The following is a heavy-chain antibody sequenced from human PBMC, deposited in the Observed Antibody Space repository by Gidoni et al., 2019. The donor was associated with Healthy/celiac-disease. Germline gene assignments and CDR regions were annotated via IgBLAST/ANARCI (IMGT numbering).Heavy chain of an antibody. V-gene: IGHV1-2*04. CDR2: INPSSGGT. CDR1: GYTFTGYS. Sequence: QVQLVQSGADVKKPGASVKVSFQASGYTFTGYSMPWVRQAPGQGLEWMGWINPSSGGTNYAQKFQGWVTMTRDTSINTAYMELTRLRSDDTAVYYCARDSGDGYNIDDYWGQGTLVTVSS. CDR3: ARDSGDGYNIDDY. J-gene: IGHJ4*02. D-gene: IGHD5-12*01.